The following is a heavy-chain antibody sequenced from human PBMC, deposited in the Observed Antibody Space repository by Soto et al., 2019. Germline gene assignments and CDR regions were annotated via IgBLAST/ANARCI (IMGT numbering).Heavy chain of an antibody. D-gene: IGHD6-13*01. CDR3: AHPRRVGAAGILPGYFEY. CDR2: TYWNDDK. V-gene: IGHV2-5*01. Sequence: QITLKESGPTLVKPTQTLTLTCTFSGFSLSTSGVGVGWIRQPPGKALQRLALTYWNDDKRSSPSLKSRLTITKDTSKNHVVLTMTHMDPVDTATYYCAHPRRVGAAGILPGYFEYWGQGSLVTVAS. J-gene: IGHJ4*02. CDR1: GFSLSTSGVG.